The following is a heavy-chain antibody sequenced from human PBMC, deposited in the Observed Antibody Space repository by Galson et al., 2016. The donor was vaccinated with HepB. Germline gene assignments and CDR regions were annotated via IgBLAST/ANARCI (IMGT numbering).Heavy chain of an antibody. V-gene: IGHV4-34*01. CDR3: ARHVGVPGTRGFDY. Sequence: ETLSLTCAVYGGSFSGYYWSWIRQPPGKGLEWIGEINHSGSTNYNPSLNSRVTISVDTSKNQFSLKLSSVTVADTAVYYCARHVGVPGTRGFDYWGQGTLVTVSS. CDR1: GGSFSGYY. J-gene: IGHJ4*02. CDR2: INHSGST. D-gene: IGHD2-2*01.